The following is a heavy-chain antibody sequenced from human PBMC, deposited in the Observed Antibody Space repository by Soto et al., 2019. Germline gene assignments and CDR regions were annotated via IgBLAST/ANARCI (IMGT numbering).Heavy chain of an antibody. CDR3: ARHYGDDSYYFDY. D-gene: IGHD4-17*01. J-gene: IGHJ4*02. V-gene: IGHV3-66*04. CDR2: IYSGGST. Sequence: GGSLRLSCAASGFTVSSNYMSWVRQAPGKGLEWVSVIYSGGSTYYADSVKGRFTISRDNSKNTLYLQMNSLRAEDTAVYYCARHYGDDSYYFDYWGQGTLVTVSS. CDR1: GFTVSSNY.